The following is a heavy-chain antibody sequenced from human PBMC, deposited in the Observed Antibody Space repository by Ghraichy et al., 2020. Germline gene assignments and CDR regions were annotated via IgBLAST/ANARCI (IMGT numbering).Heavy chain of an antibody. V-gene: IGHV3-23*01. Sequence: GGSLRLSCAASGFTFSNYAMSWFRQAPGKGLEWVSAIRGSGVKTYYAEYVKGRFTVSRDNSRDSLYLQMNSLRAEDTAVYYCAKEMDTRGWYSADYWGQGTLVTVSS. CDR1: GFTFSNYA. J-gene: IGHJ4*02. CDR2: IRGSGVKT. CDR3: AKEMDTRGWYSADY. D-gene: IGHD6-19*01.